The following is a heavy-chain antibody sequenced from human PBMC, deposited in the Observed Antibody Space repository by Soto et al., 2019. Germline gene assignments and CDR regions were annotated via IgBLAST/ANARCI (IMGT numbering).Heavy chain of an antibody. CDR3: AMLGGWSGGSSGMDV. D-gene: IGHD6-19*01. CDR2: IRRKANSYTT. CDR1: GLIFSDYH. Sequence: EVQLVESGGGFVQPGGSLRLSCAASGLIFSDYHMDWVRQAPGKGLEWVCRIRRKANSYTTEYAASVKGRFTISRDDSKNSLYLQMNSLKSEDTAVYYCAMLGGWSGGSSGMDVWGQGTTVTVSS. V-gene: IGHV3-72*01. J-gene: IGHJ6*02.